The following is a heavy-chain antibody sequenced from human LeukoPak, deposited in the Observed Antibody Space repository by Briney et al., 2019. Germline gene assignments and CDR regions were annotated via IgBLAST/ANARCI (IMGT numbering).Heavy chain of an antibody. D-gene: IGHD4-17*01. CDR2: ISWNSGSI. V-gene: IGHV3-9*01. Sequence: GRSLRLSCAASGFTFDDYAMHWVRQAPGKGLEWVSGISWNSGSIGYADSVKGRFTISRDNAKNSLCLQMNSLRAEDTAVYYCARYGGDYDIDYWGQGTLVTVSS. J-gene: IGHJ4*02. CDR1: GFTFDDYA. CDR3: ARYGGDYDIDY.